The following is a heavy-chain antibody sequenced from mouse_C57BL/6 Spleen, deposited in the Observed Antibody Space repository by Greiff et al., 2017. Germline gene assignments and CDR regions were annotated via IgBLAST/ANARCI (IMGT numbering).Heavy chain of an antibody. CDR1: GYTFTSYW. J-gene: IGHJ2*01. Sequence: QVQLQQPGAELVKPGASVKMSCKASGYTFTSYWITWVKQRPGQGLEWIGNLCPGSGSTNYNEKFKSKATLTVDTSSSTAYMQLSSLTAEDAAVYYCARWSYRKQYDVDYWGQGATLAVS. D-gene: IGHD2-14*01. V-gene: IGHV1-55*01. CDR2: LCPGSGST. CDR3: ARWSYRKQYDVDY.